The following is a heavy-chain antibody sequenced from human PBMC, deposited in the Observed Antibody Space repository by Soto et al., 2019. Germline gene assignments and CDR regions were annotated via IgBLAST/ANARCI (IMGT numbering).Heavy chain of an antibody. J-gene: IGHJ4*02. Sequence: QVQLQQWGARLLKPSETLSLTCAVYGGSFSDYYWTWIRQSPERGLEWVGEINLNGYTKYSPSLQSRVTLSVDTTKIQVSLRLSSVTAADTAVYYCARGAWDNSAYYFFDFWGQGIQVTVSS. CDR2: INLNGYT. D-gene: IGHD3-22*01. CDR1: GGSFSDYY. V-gene: IGHV4-34*01. CDR3: ARGAWDNSAYYFFDF.